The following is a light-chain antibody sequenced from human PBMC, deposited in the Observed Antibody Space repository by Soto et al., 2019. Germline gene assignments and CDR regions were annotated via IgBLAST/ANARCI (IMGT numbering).Light chain of an antibody. CDR1: HSISTS. V-gene: IGKV1-39*01. Sequence: DIPMTQSPSSLSASVGDRVTITCRTSHSISTSLNWYQQKAGKAPKLLIYGASTLQSGVPLRFSGSGSGTDFTLTISSLQREDFATYYCQESYSFLWGTCGQGTKVEIK. CDR3: QESYSFLWGT. J-gene: IGKJ1*01. CDR2: GAS.